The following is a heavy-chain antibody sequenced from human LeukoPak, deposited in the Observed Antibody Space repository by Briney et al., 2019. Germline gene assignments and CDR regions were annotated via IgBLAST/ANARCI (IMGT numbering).Heavy chain of an antibody. CDR1: GYIFTNYY. V-gene: IGHV1-46*01. D-gene: IGHD6-19*01. CDR2: ISPSVGGT. Sequence: ASVKFSCKASGYIFTNYYMHWVRQAPGQGLEWMGLISPSVGGTSYAQKFQGRITMTRDTSTSTVYMELSSLTFEDAAVYYCTREYSSGWFSHWGQGTLVTVSS. J-gene: IGHJ5*02. CDR3: TREYSSGWFSH.